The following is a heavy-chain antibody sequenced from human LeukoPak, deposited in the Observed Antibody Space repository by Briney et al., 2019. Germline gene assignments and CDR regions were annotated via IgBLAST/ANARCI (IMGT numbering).Heavy chain of an antibody. V-gene: IGHV3-48*01. CDR2: ISSSSSSI. CDR1: GFIFSSYS. CDR3: ARDLGQYYDTSDNWFDP. Sequence: GGSLRLSCAVSGFIFSSYSMNWVRQAPGKGLEWVSYISSSSSSIYYADSVKGRFTISRDNAKNSLYLQMNSLRAEDTAVYYCARDLGQYYDTSDNWFDPWGQGTLVTVSS. D-gene: IGHD3-22*01. J-gene: IGHJ5*02.